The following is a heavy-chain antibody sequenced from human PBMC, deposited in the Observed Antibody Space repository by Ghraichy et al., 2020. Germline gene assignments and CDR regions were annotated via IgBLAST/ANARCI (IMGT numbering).Heavy chain of an antibody. D-gene: IGHD1-26*01. V-gene: IGHV3-20*04. CDR3: AKSRGLSGSDFDS. J-gene: IGHJ4*02. CDR2: LNWNGDST. Sequence: GGSQRLSCAASGFIFDDYGMSWVRDVPGKGLEWVCGLNWNGDSTGYVDSVKGRFTISRDNAKNSLYVQMDNLRAEDTALYYCAKSRGLSGSDFDSWGQGTKVT. CDR1: GFIFDDYG.